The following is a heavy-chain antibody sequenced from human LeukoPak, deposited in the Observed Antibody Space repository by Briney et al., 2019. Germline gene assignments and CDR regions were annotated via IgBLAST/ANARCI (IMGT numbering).Heavy chain of an antibody. J-gene: IGHJ5*02. CDR2: IYYSGST. V-gene: IGHV4-39*07. Sequence: SETLSLTCTVSGGSISSSSYYWGWLRQPPGTGLEWLGSIYYSGSTYYNPSLKSRVTISVDTSKNQFSLKLSSVTAADTAVYYCARTENYYDNSGYSYWFDPWGQGTLVTVSS. CDR1: GGSISSSSYY. CDR3: ARTENYYDNSGYSYWFDP. D-gene: IGHD3-22*01.